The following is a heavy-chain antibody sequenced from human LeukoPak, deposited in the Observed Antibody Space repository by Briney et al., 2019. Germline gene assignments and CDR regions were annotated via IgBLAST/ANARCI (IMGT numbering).Heavy chain of an antibody. V-gene: IGHV1-24*01. CDR2: FDPEDGET. J-gene: IGHJ4*02. CDR3: ATRERDYGRPFDY. CDR1: GYTLTELS. Sequence: ASVKVSCKVSGYTLTELSMHWVRQAPGKGLEWMGGFDPEDGETIYAQKFQGRVTMTEDTSTDTAYTELSSLRSEDTAVYYCATRERDYGRPFDYWGQGTLVTVSS. D-gene: IGHD4-17*01.